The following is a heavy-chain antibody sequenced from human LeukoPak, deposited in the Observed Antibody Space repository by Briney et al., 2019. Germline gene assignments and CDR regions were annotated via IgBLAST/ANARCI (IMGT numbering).Heavy chain of an antibody. V-gene: IGHV3-74*01. CDR2: IGGDGTST. J-gene: IGHJ6*02. D-gene: IGHD3-9*01. Sequence: PGGSLRISCAASGFTFSTYWMHWVRQAPGKGLVWVSRIGGDGTSTNYADSVKGRFTISRDNAKNTVYLQMSSLRAEDTAVYYCATLTRYSGLDVWGQGTTVTVSS. CDR3: ATLTRYSGLDV. CDR1: GFTFSTYW.